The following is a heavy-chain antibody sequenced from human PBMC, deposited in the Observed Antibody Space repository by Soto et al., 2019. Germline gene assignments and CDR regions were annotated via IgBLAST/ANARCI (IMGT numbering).Heavy chain of an antibody. Sequence: PSETLSLTRPVSGYSISRSNWWGWIRPPPGKGLEGIGYIYYSGTTYYNPSLKSRVTMSVDTSKNQFSLKLTSVTAVDTAVYYCARREIQGPIDYWGQGTLVTVSS. D-gene: IGHD1-26*01. V-gene: IGHV4-28*01. CDR1: GYSISRSNW. CDR2: IYYSGTT. J-gene: IGHJ4*02. CDR3: ARREIQGPIDY.